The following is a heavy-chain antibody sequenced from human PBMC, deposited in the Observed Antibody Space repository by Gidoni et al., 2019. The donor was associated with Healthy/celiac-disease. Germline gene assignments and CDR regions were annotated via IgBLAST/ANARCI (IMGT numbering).Heavy chain of an antibody. CDR3: APEAGGDPPLFDY. D-gene: IGHD2-21*01. CDR2: ISSSGSTI. Sequence: EVQLVESGGGLVQPGGSLRLSCAASGFTFSSYEMNWVRQAPGKGLEWVSYISSSGSTIYYADPVKGRFTISRDNAKNSLYLQMNSLRAEDTAVYYCAPEAGGDPPLFDYWGQGTLVTVSS. CDR1: GFTFSSYE. V-gene: IGHV3-48*03. J-gene: IGHJ4*02.